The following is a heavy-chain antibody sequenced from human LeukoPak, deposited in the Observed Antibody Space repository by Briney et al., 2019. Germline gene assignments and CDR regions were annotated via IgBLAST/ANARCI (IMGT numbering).Heavy chain of an antibody. Sequence: SETLSLTCAVYGGSFSGYYWSWIRQPPGKGLEWIGEINHSGSTNYNPSLKSRVTISVDTSKNQFSLKLSSVTAADTAVYYCAGVPTERVVAAPNLAYFDYWGQGTLVTVSS. CDR1: GGSFSGYY. J-gene: IGHJ4*02. D-gene: IGHD2-15*01. CDR3: AGVPTERVVAAPNLAYFDY. CDR2: INHSGST. V-gene: IGHV4-34*01.